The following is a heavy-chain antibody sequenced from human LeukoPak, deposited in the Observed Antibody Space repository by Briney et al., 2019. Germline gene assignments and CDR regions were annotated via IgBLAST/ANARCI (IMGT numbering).Heavy chain of an antibody. J-gene: IGHJ4*02. CDR2: IYYSGST. CDR1: GGSISSSSYY. V-gene: IGHV4-39*02. D-gene: IGHD3-22*01. Sequence: SETLSLTCTVSGGSISSSSYYWGWIRQPPGKGLEWIGSIYYSGSTYYNPSLKSRVTISVDTSKNQFSLKLSSVTAADTAVYYCAREGGYYDSSGYYYWGQGTLVTVSS. CDR3: AREGGYYDSSGYYY.